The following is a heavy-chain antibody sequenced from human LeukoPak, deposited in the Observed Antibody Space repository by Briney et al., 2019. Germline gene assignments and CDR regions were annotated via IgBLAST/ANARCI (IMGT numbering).Heavy chain of an antibody. V-gene: IGHV3-9*03. J-gene: IGHJ3*02. D-gene: IGHD7-27*01. CDR3: AKSDSDWGGAFDI. CDR1: GFTFDDYA. CDR2: ISWNSGSI. Sequence: GGSLRLSCAASGFTFDDYAMHWVRQAPGKGLEWVSGISWNSGSIGYADSVKGRFTISRDNAKNSLYLQMNSLRAEDMVLYYCAKSDSDWGGAFDIWGQGTMVTVPS.